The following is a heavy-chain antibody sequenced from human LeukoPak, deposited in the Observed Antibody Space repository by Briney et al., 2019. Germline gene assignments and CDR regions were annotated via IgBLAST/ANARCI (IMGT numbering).Heavy chain of an antibody. J-gene: IGHJ4*02. Sequence: ASVTVSCKASGYTFTSYGISWVRQAPGQGLEWMGWISAYNGNTNYAQKLQGRVTMTTDTSTSTAYMELRSLRSDDTAVYYCNLVGATGGEDYWGQGTLVTVSS. CDR3: NLVGATGGEDY. CDR1: GYTFTSYG. CDR2: ISAYNGNT. D-gene: IGHD1-26*01. V-gene: IGHV1-18*01.